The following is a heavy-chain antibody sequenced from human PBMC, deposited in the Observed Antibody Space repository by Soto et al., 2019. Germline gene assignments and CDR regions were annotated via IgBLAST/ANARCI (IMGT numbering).Heavy chain of an antibody. CDR2: INPNSGGT. CDR1: GYTFTGYY. V-gene: IGHV1-2*02. J-gene: IGHJ5*02. Sequence: ASVKVSCKASGYTFTGYYMHWVRQAPGQGLEWMGWINPNSGGTNYAQKLQGRVTMTRDTSISTAYMELSRLRSDDTAVYFCASAGVIPRIVVVPAAIDWFDPWGQGTLVTVSS. CDR3: ASAGVIPRIVVVPAAIDWFDP. D-gene: IGHD2-2*01.